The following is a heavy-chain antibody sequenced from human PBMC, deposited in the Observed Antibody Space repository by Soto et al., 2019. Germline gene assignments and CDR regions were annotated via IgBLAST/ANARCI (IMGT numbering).Heavy chain of an antibody. CDR2: ISGGGDTT. D-gene: IGHD5-12*01. Sequence: EVQLLESGGGLVQPGGSLRLSCAASGFTLSSYAMSWVRQAPGKGPEWVSGISGGGDTTHYADSVKGRLTISRDNSKNPLYLQMNSLRAEDTAVYYCARDHGWLSVDWGQGTLVTVSS. J-gene: IGHJ4*02. V-gene: IGHV3-23*01. CDR1: GFTLSSYA. CDR3: ARDHGWLSVD.